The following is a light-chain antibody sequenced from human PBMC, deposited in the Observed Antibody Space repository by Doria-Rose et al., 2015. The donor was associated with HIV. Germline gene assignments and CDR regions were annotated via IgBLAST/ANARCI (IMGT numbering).Light chain of an antibody. CDR2: DGS. V-gene: IGKV3-20*01. CDR3: HQYGTSWT. Sequence: TQSPGTLSLPPGERATLSCRASQSFSSTYLAWYQQKPGQAPSLLIYDGSTRATGIPDRFSASGSGTDFTLTINRLEPEGFALYYCHQYGTSWTFGQGTKVEI. J-gene: IGKJ1*01. CDR1: QSFSSTY.